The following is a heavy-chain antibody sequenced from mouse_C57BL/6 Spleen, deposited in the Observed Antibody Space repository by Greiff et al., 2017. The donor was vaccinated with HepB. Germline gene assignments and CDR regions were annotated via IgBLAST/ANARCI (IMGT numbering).Heavy chain of an antibody. CDR1: GFTFNTYA. CDR2: IRSKSSNYAT. Sequence: EVKLVESGGGLVQPKGSLKLSCAASGFTFNTYAMHWVRQAPGKGLEWVARIRSKSSNYATYYADSVKDRFTISRDDSQSMLYLQMNNLKTEDTAMYYCVRDSSYCYGSSYYFDYWGQGTTLTVSS. D-gene: IGHD1-1*01. V-gene: IGHV10-3*01. CDR3: VRDSSYCYGSSYYFDY. J-gene: IGHJ2*01.